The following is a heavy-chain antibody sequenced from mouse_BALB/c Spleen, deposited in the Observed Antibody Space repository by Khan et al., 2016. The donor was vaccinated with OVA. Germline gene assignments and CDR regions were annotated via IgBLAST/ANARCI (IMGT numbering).Heavy chain of an antibody. CDR1: GFTFTSYG. Sequence: VQLKESGGGLVQSGGSRKLSCAASGFTFTSYGMHWIRQAPEKGLEWVAYISSDSNTIYYADTVKGRFTISRDNPKNTLFLQMTSLRSGDTAMYFCATSYFYGYYFDYGGQGTTLTVSS. D-gene: IGHD1-1*01. CDR2: ISSDSNTI. V-gene: IGHV5-17*02. J-gene: IGHJ2*01. CDR3: ATSYFYGYYFDY.